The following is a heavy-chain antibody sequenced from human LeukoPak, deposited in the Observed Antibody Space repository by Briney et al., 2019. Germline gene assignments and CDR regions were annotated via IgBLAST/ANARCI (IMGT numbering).Heavy chain of an antibody. V-gene: IGHV4-61*02. J-gene: IGHJ4*02. CDR2: IYTSGST. Sequence: PSETLSLTCTVSGGSISSGSYYWSWIRQPAGKGLEWIGRIYTSGSTNYNPSLKSRVTMSVDTSKNQFSLKLSSVTAADTAVYYCARDLTDYYELDYWGQGTLVTVSS. CDR3: ARDLTDYYELDY. D-gene: IGHD3-22*01. CDR1: GGSISSGSYY.